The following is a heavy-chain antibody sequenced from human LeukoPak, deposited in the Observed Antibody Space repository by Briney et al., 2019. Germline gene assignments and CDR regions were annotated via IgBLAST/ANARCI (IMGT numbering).Heavy chain of an antibody. J-gene: IGHJ4*02. CDR2: IYYSGST. V-gene: IGHV4-39*01. D-gene: IGHD3-3*01. CDR3: ARGVVLRFLEWLHFDY. Sequence: SETLSLTCTVSGGSISSSSYYWGWIRQPPGKGLEWIGTIYYSGSTYYNPSLKSRVTISVDTSKNQFSLKLSSVTAADTAVYYCARGVVLRFLEWLHFDYWGQGTLVTVSS. CDR1: GGSISSSSYY.